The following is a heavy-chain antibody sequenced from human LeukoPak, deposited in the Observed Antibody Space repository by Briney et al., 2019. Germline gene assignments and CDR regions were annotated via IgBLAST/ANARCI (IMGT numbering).Heavy chain of an antibody. CDR2: INSGGGST. CDR3: AKVGDYGDYALDY. V-gene: IGHV3-23*01. CDR1: GFTFSSYG. D-gene: IGHD4-17*01. Sequence: GGSLRLSCAASGFTFSSYGMSWVRQAPGKGLEWVSAINSGGGSTYYADSVKGRFTISRDNSKNTLYLQMNSLRAEDTAVYYCAKVGDYGDYALDYWGQGTLVTVSS. J-gene: IGHJ4*02.